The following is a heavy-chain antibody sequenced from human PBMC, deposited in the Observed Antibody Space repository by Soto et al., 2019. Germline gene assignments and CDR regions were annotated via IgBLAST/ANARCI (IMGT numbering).Heavy chain of an antibody. J-gene: IGHJ4*02. CDR3: ARTKCSGGSCYSWSLDY. CDR2: RYYSEST. D-gene: IGHD2-15*01. Sequence: SETLSLTXTVSGGSITTGGYYWSWIRQLPGKGLEWIGHRYYSESTYYNPSLKSRVSISLDTSKNQFSLKLSFVTAADTAMYYCARTKCSGGSCYSWSLDYWGQGTPVTVSS. V-gene: IGHV4-31*02. CDR1: GGSITTGGYY.